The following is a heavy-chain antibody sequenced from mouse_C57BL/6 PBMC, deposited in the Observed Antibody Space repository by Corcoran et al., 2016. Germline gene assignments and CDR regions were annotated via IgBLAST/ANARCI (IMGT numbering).Heavy chain of an antibody. V-gene: IGHV9-3*01. CDR2: INTYSGVP. CDR3: ARDGNYLDY. CDR1: GYTFTTYG. D-gene: IGHD2-1*01. J-gene: IGHJ2*01. Sequence: QIQLVQSGPELKKPGETVKISCKASGYTFTTYGMSWVKQAPGKGLKWMGWINTYSGVPTYADDFKGRFAFSLETSASTAYLQINNLKNEDTATYFCARDGNYLDYWGQGTTLTVSS.